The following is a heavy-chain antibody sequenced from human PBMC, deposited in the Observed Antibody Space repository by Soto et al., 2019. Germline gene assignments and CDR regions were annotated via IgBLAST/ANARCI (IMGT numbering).Heavy chain of an antibody. CDR2: IGPESGAT. V-gene: IGHV1-2*02. D-gene: IGHD1-26*01. CDR1: GYTFTGHY. CDR3: GRGRSGQIVVFY. J-gene: IGHJ4*02. Sequence: GXSVKVSCKASGYTFTGHYIHWVRQAPEQGPEWMGEIGPESGATRYAQKFQGRVTMTRDMSITTVYMELNNLSPDDTAVYYCGRGRSGQIVVFYWGQGTPVIVSS.